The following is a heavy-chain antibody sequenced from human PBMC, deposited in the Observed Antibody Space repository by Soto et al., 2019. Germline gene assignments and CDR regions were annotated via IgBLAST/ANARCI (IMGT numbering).Heavy chain of an antibody. D-gene: IGHD1-7*01. CDR1: GFTFSSYA. Sequence: EVQLLESGGGLVQPGGSLRLSCAASGFTFSSYAMSWVRQAPGKGLEWVSAISGSGGSTYYADSVKGRFTISRDNSKNTLYLQMNSLRAEDTAVYYCAKSPYNWNYAEYYYMDVWGKGTTVTVSS. V-gene: IGHV3-23*01. CDR3: AKSPYNWNYAEYYYMDV. J-gene: IGHJ6*03. CDR2: ISGSGGST.